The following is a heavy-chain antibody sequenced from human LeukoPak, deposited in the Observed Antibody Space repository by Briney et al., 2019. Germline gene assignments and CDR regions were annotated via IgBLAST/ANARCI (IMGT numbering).Heavy chain of an antibody. CDR2: ISWNSGSI. D-gene: IGHD6-19*01. CDR1: GFTFDDYA. V-gene: IGHV3-9*03. CDR3: ARVAVAGASVDAFDI. Sequence: GGSLRLSCAASGFTFDDYAMHWVRQAPGKGLEWVSGISWNSGSIGYADSVKGRFTISRDNAKNSLYLQMNSLRAEDMALYYCARVAVAGASVDAFDIWGQGTMVTVSS. J-gene: IGHJ3*02.